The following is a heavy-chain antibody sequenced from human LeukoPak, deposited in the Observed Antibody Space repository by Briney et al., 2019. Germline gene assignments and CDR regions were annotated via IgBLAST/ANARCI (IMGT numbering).Heavy chain of an antibody. V-gene: IGHV4-30-2*01. Sequence: SQTLSLTCTVSGDSINNGGSYWSWIRQPPGKGLEWVGYIYHSGSTYYNPSLKSRVTISVDRSKNQFSLKLSSVTAADTAVYYCARTLPAAIMGGYYFGYWGQGTLVTVSS. CDR3: ARTLPAAIMGGYYFGY. CDR2: IYHSGST. D-gene: IGHD2-2*02. J-gene: IGHJ4*02. CDR1: GDSINNGGSY.